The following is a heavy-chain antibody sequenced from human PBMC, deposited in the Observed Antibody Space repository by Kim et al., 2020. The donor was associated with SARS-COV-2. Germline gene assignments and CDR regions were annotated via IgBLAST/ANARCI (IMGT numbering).Heavy chain of an antibody. D-gene: IGHD4-17*01. J-gene: IGHJ4*02. CDR2: ISAYNGNT. V-gene: IGHV1-18*01. Sequence: ASVKVSCKASGYTFTSYGISWVRQAPGQGLEWMGWISAYNGNTNYAQKLQGRVTMTTDTSTSTAYMELRSLRSDDTAVYYCARGPGRGSDYVLRPFDYWGQGTLVTVSS. CDR1: GYTFTSYG. CDR3: ARGPGRGSDYVLRPFDY.